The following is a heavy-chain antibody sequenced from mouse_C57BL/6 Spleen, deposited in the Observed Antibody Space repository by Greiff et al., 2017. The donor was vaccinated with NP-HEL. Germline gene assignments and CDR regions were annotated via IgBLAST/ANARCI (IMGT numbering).Heavy chain of an antibody. CDR1: GYTFTSYW. CDR2: IYPGSGST. Sequence: QVQLQQPGAELVKPGASVKMSCKASGYTFTSYWITWVKQRPGQGLEWIGDIYPGSGSTNYNEKFKSKATLTVDTSSSTAYMQLSSLTSEDSAVYYWAREVSWGNYFDYWGQGTTLTVSS. J-gene: IGHJ2*01. CDR3: AREVSWGNYFDY. D-gene: IGHD1-1*01. V-gene: IGHV1-55*01.